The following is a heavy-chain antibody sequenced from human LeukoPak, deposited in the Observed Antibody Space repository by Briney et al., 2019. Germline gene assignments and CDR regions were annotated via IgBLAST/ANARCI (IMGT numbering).Heavy chain of an antibody. CDR3: ARGGIAVAGIYYYYGMDV. V-gene: IGHV3-53*04. CDR1: GFTVSSNY. CDR2: IYSGGST. Sequence: GGSLRLSCAASGFTVSSNYMSWVRQAPGKGLEWVSVIYSGGSTYCADSVKGRFTISRHNSKNTLYLQMNSLRAEDTAVYYCARGGIAVAGIYYYYGMDVWGQGTTVTVSS. D-gene: IGHD6-19*01. J-gene: IGHJ6*02.